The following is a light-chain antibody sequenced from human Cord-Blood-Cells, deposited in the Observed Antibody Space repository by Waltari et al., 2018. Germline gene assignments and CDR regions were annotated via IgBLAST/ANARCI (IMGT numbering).Light chain of an antibody. CDR2: RNN. V-gene: IGLV1-47*01. CDR3: AAWDDSLSGYV. J-gene: IGLJ1*01. CDR1: SPTIGRNS. Sequence: QSVLTQPPSASGTPGQSVTIPCSGSSPTIGRNSVTLYQQLPGTATKLLIDRNNQRPSGVPDRFSGSKSGTSASLAISGLRSEDEADYYCAAWDDSLSGYVFGTGTKVTVL.